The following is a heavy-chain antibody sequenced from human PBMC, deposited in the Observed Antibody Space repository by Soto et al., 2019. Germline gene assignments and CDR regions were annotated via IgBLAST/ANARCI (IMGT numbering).Heavy chain of an antibody. CDR2: IKQDGSEK. D-gene: IGHD3-10*01. CDR1: GFTFSSYW. J-gene: IGHJ6*02. V-gene: IGHV3-7*01. Sequence: EVQVVESGGGLVQPGGSLRLSCAASGFTFSSYWMTWVRQAPGKGLEWVANIKQDGSEKNYVASVKGRFTISRDHAKNSLYLQMQSLRREDTAVYYCARGASNYFASGSYLPCSMEVWGQGTTVTVSS. CDR3: ARGASNYFASGSYLPCSMEV.